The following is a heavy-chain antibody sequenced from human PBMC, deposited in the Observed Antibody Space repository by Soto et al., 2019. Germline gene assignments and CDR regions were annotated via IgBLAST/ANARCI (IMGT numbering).Heavy chain of an antibody. D-gene: IGHD6-19*01. Sequence: SETLSLTCAVYGGSFSGYYWSWIRQPPGKGLEWIGEINHSGSTNYNPSLKSRVTISVDTSKNRFSLKLSSVTAADTAVYYCAREYSSGWYYYYYMDVWGKGTTVTVSS. CDR2: INHSGST. CDR1: GGSFSGYY. CDR3: AREYSSGWYYYYYMDV. V-gene: IGHV4-34*01. J-gene: IGHJ6*03.